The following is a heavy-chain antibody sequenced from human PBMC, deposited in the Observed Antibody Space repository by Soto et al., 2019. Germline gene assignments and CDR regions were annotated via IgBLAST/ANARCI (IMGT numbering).Heavy chain of an antibody. CDR1: GGFISNYY. D-gene: IGHD2-21*01. J-gene: IGHJ6*01. CDR3: ARGGVVVVSYALDA. V-gene: IGHV4-59*01. CDR2: VYNSGST. Sequence: QVQLQESGPGLVTPSETLTLTCSVSGGFISNYYWTWIRQSPGKGLEWIGYVYNSGSTKYNPSLKSRVSISIDTSKNQFSLKLSSVTAADTAVYYCARGGVVVVSYALDAWGQGTTVTVSS.